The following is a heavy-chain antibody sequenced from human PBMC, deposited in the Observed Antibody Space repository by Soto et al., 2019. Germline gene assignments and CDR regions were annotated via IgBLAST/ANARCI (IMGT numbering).Heavy chain of an antibody. V-gene: IGHV3-30*18. CDR1: GFTFSSYG. CDR2: ISYDGSNK. D-gene: IGHD6-19*01. Sequence: QVQLVESGGGVVQPGRSLRLSCAASGFTFSSYGMHWVRQAPGKGLEWVAVISYDGSNKYYADSVKGRFTISRDNSKNTLYLQMNSLRAEDTAVYYCAKDGAGYSSGWYLDDAFDIWGQGTMDTVSS. J-gene: IGHJ3*02. CDR3: AKDGAGYSSGWYLDDAFDI.